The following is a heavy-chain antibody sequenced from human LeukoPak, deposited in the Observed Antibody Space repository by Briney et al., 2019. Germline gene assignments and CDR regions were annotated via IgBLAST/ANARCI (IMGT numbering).Heavy chain of an antibody. Sequence: PSETLSLTCTVSGGSISSSSYYWGWIRQPPGKGLEWIGSIYYSGSTYYNPSLKSRVTISVDTSKNQFSLKLSSVTAADTAVYYCARDRYSPGDYEDYWGQGTLVTVSS. D-gene: IGHD4-17*01. CDR2: IYYSGST. V-gene: IGHV4-39*07. CDR1: GGSISSSSYY. J-gene: IGHJ4*02. CDR3: ARDRYSPGDYEDY.